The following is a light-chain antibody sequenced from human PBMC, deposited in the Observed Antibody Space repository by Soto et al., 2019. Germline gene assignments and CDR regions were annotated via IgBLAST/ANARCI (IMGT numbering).Light chain of an antibody. V-gene: IGKV1-39*01. CDR3: QQSFSNPRT. J-gene: IGKJ4*01. CDR2: LAS. Sequence: DIQMTQSPSSLSASLGDRVTVTCRASQKIHNFVSWYQQKPGQAPNLLIFLASTLESGVPSRFGGSGSGTDFTLTISSLQPEDFATYYCQQSFSNPRTFGGGTKVEIQ. CDR1: QKIHNF.